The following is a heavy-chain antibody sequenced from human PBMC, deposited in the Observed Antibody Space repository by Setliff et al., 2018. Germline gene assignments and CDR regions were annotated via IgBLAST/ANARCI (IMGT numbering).Heavy chain of an antibody. CDR3: AKAQYSGSYHWFDP. CDR2: IYTSGST. D-gene: IGHD1-26*01. Sequence: SETLSLTCTVSGGSINYWSWIRQPAGKGLEWIGRIYTSGSTNYNPSLKSRVTISVDTSKNQFSLKLSSVTAADTAVYYCAKAQYSGSYHWFDPWGQGTLVTVSS. V-gene: IGHV4-4*07. CDR1: GGSINY. J-gene: IGHJ5*02.